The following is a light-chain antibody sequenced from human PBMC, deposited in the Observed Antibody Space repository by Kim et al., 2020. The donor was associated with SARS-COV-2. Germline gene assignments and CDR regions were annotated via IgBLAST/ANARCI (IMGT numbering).Light chain of an antibody. CDR1: QSVSTNY. J-gene: IGKJ1*01. CDR2: GAS. Sequence: EIVLTQSPGTLSLSPGERATLSCRASQSVSTNYLAWYQQKPGQAPRLLIYGASSRATGIPDRFRGSGSGTDFTLTISRLEPEDFAVYYCQQYGSSPWTFGQGTKVDIK. CDR3: QQYGSSPWT. V-gene: IGKV3-20*01.